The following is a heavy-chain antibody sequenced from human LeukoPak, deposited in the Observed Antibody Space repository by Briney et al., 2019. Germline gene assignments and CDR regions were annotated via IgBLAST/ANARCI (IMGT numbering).Heavy chain of an antibody. D-gene: IGHD3-22*01. CDR3: AKDHESDGYPCLDH. CDR1: GFTFSRLA. V-gene: IGHV3-23*01. J-gene: IGHJ4*02. CDR2: ISASGP. Sequence: GSLRLSCAASGFTFSRLAMTWVRQAPGKGLEWVSTISASGPYYADAVRGRFTISRDNSRNTLSLQMDSLRAEDTAVYYCAKDHESDGYPCLDHWGLGTLVTVSS.